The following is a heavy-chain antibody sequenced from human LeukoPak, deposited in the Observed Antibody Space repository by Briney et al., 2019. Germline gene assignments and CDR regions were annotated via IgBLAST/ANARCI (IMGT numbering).Heavy chain of an antibody. CDR2: IYYSGST. J-gene: IGHJ4*02. D-gene: IGHD3-10*01. Sequence: SETLSLTCTDSGGSISSYYWSWIRQPPGKGLEWIGYIYYSGSTNYNPSLKSRVTISVDTSKNQFSLKLSSVTAADTAVYYCARVDYYGSGSYYPLDYWGQGTLVTVSS. CDR1: GGSISSYY. CDR3: ARVDYYGSGSYYPLDY. V-gene: IGHV4-59*01.